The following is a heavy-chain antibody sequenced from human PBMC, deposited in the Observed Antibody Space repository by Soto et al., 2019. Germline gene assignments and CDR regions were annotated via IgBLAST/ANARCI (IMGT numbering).Heavy chain of an antibody. J-gene: IGHJ4*02. CDR1: GGSISSNNW. D-gene: IGHD3-10*01. V-gene: IGHV4-4*02. CDR3: ARVRFGAD. CDR2: IYHSGST. Sequence: QVQLQESGPGLVKPSGTLYLTCAVCGGSISSNNWWTWVRQPPGKGLEWIGEIYHSGSTNYNPSPKSRVTISVDKSNNQFSLKLSSVTAADTAVYYCARVRFGADWGQGTLVTVSS.